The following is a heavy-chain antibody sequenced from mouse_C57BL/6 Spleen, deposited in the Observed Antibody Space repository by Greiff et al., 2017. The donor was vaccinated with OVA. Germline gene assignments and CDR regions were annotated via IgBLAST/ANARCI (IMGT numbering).Heavy chain of an antibody. CDR2: INPSTGGT. Sequence: VHVKQSGPELVKPGASVKISCKASGYSFTGYYMNWVKQSPEKSLEWIGEINPSTGGTTYNQKFKAKATLTVDKSSSTAYMQLKSLTSEDSAVYYCARASTWFAYWGQGTLVTVSA. CDR3: ARASTWFAY. J-gene: IGHJ3*01. CDR1: GYSFTGYY. D-gene: IGHD5-1*01. V-gene: IGHV1-42*01.